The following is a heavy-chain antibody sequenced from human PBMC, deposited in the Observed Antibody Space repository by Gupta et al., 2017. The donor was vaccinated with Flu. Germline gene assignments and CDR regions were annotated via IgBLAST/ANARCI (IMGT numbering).Heavy chain of an antibody. CDR2: ISSSSSYI. CDR1: GFTFSSYS. CDR3: ARDVVVVPAAEYASYYYYGMDV. D-gene: IGHD2-2*01. Sequence: EVQLVESGGGLVKPGGSLRLSCAASGFTFSSYSMNWVRQAPGKGLEWVSSISSSSSYIYYADSVKGRFTISRDNAKNSLYLQMNSLRAEDTAVYYCARDVVVVPAAEYASYYYYGMDVWGQGTTVTVSS. V-gene: IGHV3-21*01. J-gene: IGHJ6*02.